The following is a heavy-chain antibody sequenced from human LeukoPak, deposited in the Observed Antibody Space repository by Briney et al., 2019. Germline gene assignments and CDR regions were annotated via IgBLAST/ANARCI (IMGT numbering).Heavy chain of an antibody. CDR2: VNLQGST. J-gene: IGHJ4*02. V-gene: IGHV4-4*02. CDR1: GGSITNTNY. Sequence: SGTLSLTCGVSGGSITNTNYWTWVRQPPGKGLEWIGEVNLQGSTNYNPSLMGRVAISVDTSENHISIQLTSVTAADTAVYYCATEGGPYRPLDYSGQGTLVTVSS. CDR3: ATEGGPYRPLDY.